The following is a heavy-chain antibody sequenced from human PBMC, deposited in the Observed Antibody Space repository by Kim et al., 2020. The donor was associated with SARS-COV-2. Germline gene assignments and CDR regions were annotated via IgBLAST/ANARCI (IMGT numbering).Heavy chain of an antibody. J-gene: IGHJ4*02. V-gene: IGHV5-51*01. D-gene: IGHD6-19*01. Sequence: GESLKISCKGSVYSFTSYWIGWVRQMPGKGLEWMGIIYPGDSDTRYSPSFQGQVTISADKSISTAYLQWSSLKASDTAMYYCARPYSSGWYVDYFDYWGQGTLVTVSS. CDR2: IYPGDSDT. CDR1: VYSFTSYW. CDR3: ARPYSSGWYVDYFDY.